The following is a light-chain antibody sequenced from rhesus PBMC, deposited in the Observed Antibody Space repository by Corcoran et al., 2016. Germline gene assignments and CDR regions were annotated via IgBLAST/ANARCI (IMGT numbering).Light chain of an antibody. CDR3: QQDYSWPYS. J-gene: IGKJ2*01. V-gene: IGKV3-42*01. Sequence: EIVMTQSPATLSLSPGERATLSCRVSQSVSSSLAWYQQKPGQAPKPLIYGSSSRATGLPDRFSGSGSGTEFTHTSSSLEREDVGVYVCQQDYSWPYSFGQGTKVEIK. CDR1: QSVSSS. CDR2: GSS.